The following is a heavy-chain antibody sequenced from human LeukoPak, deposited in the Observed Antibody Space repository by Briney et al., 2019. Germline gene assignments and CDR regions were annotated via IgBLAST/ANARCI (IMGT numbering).Heavy chain of an antibody. J-gene: IGHJ5*02. CDR1: GGTFSSYA. CDR2: IIPIFGTA. CDR3: ARDDYDYVWGSYQPHH. D-gene: IGHD3-16*02. V-gene: IGHV1-69*06. Sequence: SVKASCKASGGTFSSYAISWVRQAPGQGLEWMGGIIPIFGTANYAQKFQGRVTITADKSTSTAYMELSSLRSEDTAVYYCARDDYDYVWGSYQPHHWGQGTLVTVSS.